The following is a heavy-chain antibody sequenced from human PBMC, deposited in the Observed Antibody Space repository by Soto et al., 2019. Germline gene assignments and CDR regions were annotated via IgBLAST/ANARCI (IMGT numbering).Heavy chain of an antibody. CDR1: GGTFSSYA. CDR3: ARTTPAGYCSGGSCYETHDY. V-gene: IGHV1-69*01. CDR2: IIPIFGTA. D-gene: IGHD2-15*01. Sequence: QVQLVQSGAEVKKPGSSVKVSCKASGGTFSSYAISWVRQAPGQGLEWMGGIIPIFGTANYAQKFQGRVTITADESTSTAYMELSSLRSEDMAVYYCARTTPAGYCSGGSCYETHDYWGQGTLVTVSS. J-gene: IGHJ4*02.